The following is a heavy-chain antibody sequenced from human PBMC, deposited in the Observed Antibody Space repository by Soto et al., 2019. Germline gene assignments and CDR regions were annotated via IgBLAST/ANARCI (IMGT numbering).Heavy chain of an antibody. D-gene: IGHD5-12*01. V-gene: IGHV4-31*03. CDR1: GGSVSSGGYY. CDR3: AGDSGGYGYSLSRRFAP. J-gene: IGHJ5*02. Sequence: SETLSLTCTVSGGSVSSGGYYWSWIRQHPGKGLEWIGYIYYSGSTYYNPSLKSRVTISVDTSKNQFSLKLSSVTAADTAVYYCAGDSGGYGYSLSRRFAPWGQVSLVTVSS. CDR2: IYYSGST.